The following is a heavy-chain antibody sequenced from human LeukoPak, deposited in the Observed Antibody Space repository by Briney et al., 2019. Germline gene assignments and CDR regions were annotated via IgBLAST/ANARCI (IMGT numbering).Heavy chain of an antibody. D-gene: IGHD6-13*01. CDR3: TRDISSSWYDF. CDR2: IWHDGSRQ. V-gene: IGHV3-33*08. J-gene: IGHJ5*01. Sequence: GGSLRLSCAASGSTFSDYGMHWVRQAPAKGLEWVALIWHDGSRQYYADSVKGRFTISRDNSKNMLYLQMNSLRAEDTAVYYCTRDISSSWYDFWGQGTLVTVSS. CDR1: GSTFSDYG.